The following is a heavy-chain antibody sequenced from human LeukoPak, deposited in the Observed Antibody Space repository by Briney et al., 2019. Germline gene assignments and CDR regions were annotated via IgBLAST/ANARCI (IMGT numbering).Heavy chain of an antibody. J-gene: IGHJ4*02. Sequence: PGGSLRLSCAASGFAFSGYSMDWVRQAPGKGLEWVAVLSYDGSTTHYADSVKGRFTISRDNSKNTLYLQMNSLRAEDTAVCYCARGGRQLVRWNFDYWGQGTLVTVSS. V-gene: IGHV3-30-3*01. CDR1: GFAFSGYS. D-gene: IGHD6-13*01. CDR3: ARGGRQLVRWNFDY. CDR2: LSYDGSTT.